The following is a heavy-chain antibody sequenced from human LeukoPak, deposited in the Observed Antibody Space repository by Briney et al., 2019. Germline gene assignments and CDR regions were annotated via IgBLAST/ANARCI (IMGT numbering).Heavy chain of an antibody. CDR3: ARRGDYYFDY. V-gene: IGHV1-69*13. Sequence: ASVKVSCKASGGTFSSYAITWVRQAPGQGLEWMGGIIPIFGTANYAQKFQGRVTITADESTSTAYMELSSLRSEDTAVYYCARRGDYYFDYWGQGTLVTVSS. CDR2: IIPIFGTA. D-gene: IGHD3-16*01. J-gene: IGHJ4*02. CDR1: GGTFSSYA.